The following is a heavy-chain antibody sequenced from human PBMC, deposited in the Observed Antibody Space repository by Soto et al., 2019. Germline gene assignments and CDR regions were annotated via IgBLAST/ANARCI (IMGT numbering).Heavy chain of an antibody. J-gene: IGHJ6*02. CDR1: GYTFTGYY. V-gene: IGHV1-2*02. CDR2: INPNSGGT. Sequence: GASVKVSCKASGYTFTGYYMHWVRQAPGQGLEWMGWINPNSGGTNYAQKFQGRVTMTRDTSISTAYMELSRLRSDDTAVYYCARSLWDGYCSGGSCSSRANANYYGMDVWGQGPTVTVSS. D-gene: IGHD2-15*01. CDR3: ARSLWDGYCSGGSCSSRANANYYGMDV.